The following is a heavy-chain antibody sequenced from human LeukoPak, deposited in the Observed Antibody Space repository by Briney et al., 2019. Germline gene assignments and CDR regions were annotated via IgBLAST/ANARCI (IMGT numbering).Heavy chain of an antibody. CDR2: IRSKAYGGTT. Sequence: PGGSLRLSCTASGFTFGDYTMSRVRQAPGKGLEWVGFIRSKAYGGTTEYAASVKGRFTISRDDSKSIAYLQMNSLKTEDTAVYYCTRSYCSSTSCSSPTSDYWGQGTLVTVSS. CDR1: GFTFGDYT. CDR3: TRSYCSSTSCSSPTSDY. D-gene: IGHD2-2*01. J-gene: IGHJ4*02. V-gene: IGHV3-49*04.